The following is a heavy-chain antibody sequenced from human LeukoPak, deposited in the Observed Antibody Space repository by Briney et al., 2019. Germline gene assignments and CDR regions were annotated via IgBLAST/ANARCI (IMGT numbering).Heavy chain of an antibody. CDR2: ISNSSTYI. Sequence: TGASLRLSCAASGFTFSSYSMNWVRQAPGKGLEWVSSISNSSTYIYYADSVKGRFTISRDNAKNSLYLQMNSLRAEDTAVYYCARAPADSSGYYYSFDYWGQGTLVTVSS. CDR1: GFTFSSYS. V-gene: IGHV3-21*01. CDR3: ARAPADSSGYYYSFDY. J-gene: IGHJ4*02. D-gene: IGHD3-22*01.